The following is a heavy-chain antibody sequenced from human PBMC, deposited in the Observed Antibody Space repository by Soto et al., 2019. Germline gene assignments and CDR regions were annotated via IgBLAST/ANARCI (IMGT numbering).Heavy chain of an antibody. CDR2: IKEDGSEK. J-gene: IGHJ4*02. V-gene: IGHV3-7*01. CDR1: GLIFRNYW. Sequence: PGGSLRLSCTASGLIFRNYWMTWVRQAPGKGLEWVANIKEDGSEKYYLDSVKGRFTISRDSAKNSLYLQMNSLGVDDTAVYYCASRPPGARYFGVFDYWGPGTPVTVSS. D-gene: IGHD1-20*01. CDR3: ASRPPGARYFGVFDY.